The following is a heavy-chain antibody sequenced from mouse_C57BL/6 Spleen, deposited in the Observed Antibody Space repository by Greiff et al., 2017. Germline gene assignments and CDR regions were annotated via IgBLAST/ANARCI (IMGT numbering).Heavy chain of an antibody. Sequence: VKVVESGPELVKPGASVKISCKASGYAFSSSWMNWVKQRPGKGLEWIGRIYPGDGDTNYNGKFKGKATLTADKSSSTAYMQLSSLTSEDSAVYFCARGDYGISYAMDYWGQGTSVTVSS. CDR2: IYPGDGDT. CDR1: GYAFSSSW. CDR3: ARGDYGISYAMDY. D-gene: IGHD2-1*01. V-gene: IGHV1-82*01. J-gene: IGHJ4*01.